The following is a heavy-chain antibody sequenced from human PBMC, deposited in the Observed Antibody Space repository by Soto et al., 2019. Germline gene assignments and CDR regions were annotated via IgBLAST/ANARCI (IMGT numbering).Heavy chain of an antibody. D-gene: IGHD3-16*01. Sequence: QVQLVQSGAEVRKPGASVKVSCKASGYTFTTYGISWVRQAPGQGLEWMGWISGYNGHTKYAQKFQGRVTMTTDTSTSTVYMDLRSLRSDDTAVYYCAREGEMPYYYYGLDVWGQGTTVNFSS. CDR3: AREGEMPYYYYGLDV. CDR2: ISGYNGHT. CDR1: GYTFTTYG. V-gene: IGHV1-18*01. J-gene: IGHJ6*02.